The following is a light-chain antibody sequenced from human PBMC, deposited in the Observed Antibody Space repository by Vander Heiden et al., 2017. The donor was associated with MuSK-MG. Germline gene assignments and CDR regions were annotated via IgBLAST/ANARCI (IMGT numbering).Light chain of an antibody. Sequence: QSVLTQPPSVSEAPGQRVTISCSGNSSNIGKNAVNWYQRRPGRAPKVLVYYDDLVPSGVSSRFSASKSGTSASLAISGLQSEDEAEYYCATWDSRLNGYVFGSGTTVTVL. CDR1: SSNIGKNA. V-gene: IGLV1-36*01. CDR2: YDD. J-gene: IGLJ1*01. CDR3: ATWDSRLNGYV.